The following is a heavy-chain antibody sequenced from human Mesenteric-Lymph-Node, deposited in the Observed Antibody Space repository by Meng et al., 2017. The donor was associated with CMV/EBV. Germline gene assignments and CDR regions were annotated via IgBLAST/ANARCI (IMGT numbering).Heavy chain of an antibody. Sequence: GESLKISCAASGFTFDDYAMHRVPQAPGKGLEWVSLISWDGGSTYNADSVKGRFTIYRDNSKNSLYLQMNSLRAEDTALYYCARGFENWGWSVVTREPVEYYFDYWGQGTLVTVSS. V-gene: IGHV3-43D*03. CDR1: GFTFDDYA. J-gene: IGHJ4*02. D-gene: IGHD7-27*01. CDR3: ARGFENWGWSVVTREPVEYYFDY. CDR2: ISWDGGST.